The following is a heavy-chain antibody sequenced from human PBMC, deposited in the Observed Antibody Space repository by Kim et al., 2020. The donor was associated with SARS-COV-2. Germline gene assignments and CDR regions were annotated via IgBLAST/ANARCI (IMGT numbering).Heavy chain of an antibody. CDR3: AKDHSGDRTYWFYGIDV. CDR1: GFAFDEFT. Sequence: GGSLRLSCTASGFAFDEFTMHWVRQSPGKGLEWVSLISRDGGSPYYADSVKGRVTVSRDNSKNSLYLQMDSLTTDDTASYYCAKDHSGDRTYWFYGIDV. J-gene: IGHJ6*01. D-gene: IGHD2-21*02. CDR2: ISRDGGSP. V-gene: IGHV3-43*01.